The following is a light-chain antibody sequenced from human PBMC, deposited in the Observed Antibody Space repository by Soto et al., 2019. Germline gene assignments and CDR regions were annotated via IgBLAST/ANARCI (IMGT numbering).Light chain of an antibody. V-gene: IGLV2-14*01. Sequence: QSALTQPASVSGSPGQSITISCTGTSSDVGGYNYVSWYQQHPGKAPKLMIYDVSNWPSGVSNRFSGSKSGNTASLTISGLQADDEADYYCSSYTSSSLVVFGGGTKLTVL. CDR2: DVS. CDR3: SSYTSSSLVV. CDR1: SSDVGGYNY. J-gene: IGLJ2*01.